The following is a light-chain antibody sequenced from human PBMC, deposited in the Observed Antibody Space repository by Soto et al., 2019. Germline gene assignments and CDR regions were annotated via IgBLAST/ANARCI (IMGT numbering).Light chain of an antibody. CDR3: QQYNNWPVT. CDR2: GAS. V-gene: IGKV3D-15*01. CDR1: QRVYSN. Sequence: EIVMTQSPDTLPVSPGESATLSCMARQRVYSNLAWYQQRPGQAPRLLIHGASTRATGIAARFSGSGSGTEFTLTISGLQSEDFATYYCQQYNNWPVTFGGGTKVDIK. J-gene: IGKJ4*01.